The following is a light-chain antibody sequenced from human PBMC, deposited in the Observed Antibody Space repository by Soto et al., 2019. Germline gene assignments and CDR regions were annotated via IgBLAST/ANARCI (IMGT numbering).Light chain of an antibody. CDR2: ENN. CDR3: GTWDSMLSAVV. V-gene: IGLV1-51*02. CDR1: SSNIGNNY. Sequence: QSVLTQPPSVSAAPGQKVTISCSGSSSNIGNNYVSWYQQLPGTAPKLLMYENNYRPSEITDRFSGSKSRTSATLDITGLQTGDEADYYCGTWDSMLSAVVFGGGTKLT. J-gene: IGLJ2*01.